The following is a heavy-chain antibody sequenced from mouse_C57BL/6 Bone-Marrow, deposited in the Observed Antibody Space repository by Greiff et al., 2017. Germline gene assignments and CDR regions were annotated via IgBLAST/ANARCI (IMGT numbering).Heavy chain of an antibody. Sequence: VQLPQSGPALVTPGASVTMSCKASGYTFTDYYMHWVKQKPGKGLEWIGEIYPGSGNTYYNEKFQGKATLTADTSSSTAYMQLSSLTSEDSAVYFCANYGYDWFAYWGQGTLVTVSA. D-gene: IGHD2-2*01. V-gene: IGHV1-83*01. J-gene: IGHJ3*01. CDR2: YPGSGNTY. CDR1: YTFTDYYM. CDR3: NYGYDWFAY.